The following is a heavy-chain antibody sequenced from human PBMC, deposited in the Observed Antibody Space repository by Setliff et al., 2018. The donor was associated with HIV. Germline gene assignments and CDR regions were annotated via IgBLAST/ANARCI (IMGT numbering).Heavy chain of an antibody. CDR1: GGSISSGTSY. CDR3: ASFGGWYPDAFDI. J-gene: IGHJ3*02. D-gene: IGHD6-19*01. Sequence: SETLSLTCTVSGGSISSGTSYWSWIRQPAGKGLEWIGRIYTSGSTNYNPSLKSRVTILVDTSKNQFSLKLSSVTAADTAVYYCASFGGWYPDAFDIWGQGTMVTVSS. CDR2: IYTSGST. V-gene: IGHV4-61*02.